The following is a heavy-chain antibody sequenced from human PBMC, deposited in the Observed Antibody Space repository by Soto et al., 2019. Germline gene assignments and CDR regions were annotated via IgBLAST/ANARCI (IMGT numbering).Heavy chain of an antibody. Sequence: GGSLRLSCAASGFTFSSYWMTWVRQVPGKGLEWVSYISSSSSTIYYADSVKGRFTISRDNAKNSLYLQMNSLRDEDTAVYYCAREAIAVLNWFDPWGQGTLVTVSS. J-gene: IGHJ5*02. D-gene: IGHD6-19*01. CDR2: ISSSSSTI. CDR1: GFTFSSYW. V-gene: IGHV3-48*02. CDR3: AREAIAVLNWFDP.